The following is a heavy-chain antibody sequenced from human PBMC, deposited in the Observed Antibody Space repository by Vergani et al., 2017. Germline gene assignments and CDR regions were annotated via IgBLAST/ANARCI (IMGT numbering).Heavy chain of an antibody. CDR2: INPNSGGT. D-gene: IGHD3-9*01. CDR1: GYTFTGYY. CDR3: ARDLGDILTGPNYYYYGMDV. Sequence: QVQLVQSGAEVKKPGASVKVSCKASGYTFTGYYMHWVRQAPGQGLEWMGWINPNSGGTNYAQKFQGRVTMTRDTSISTAYMELSRLRSDYTAVYYCARDLGDILTGPNYYYYGMDVWGQGTTVTVSS. J-gene: IGHJ6*02. V-gene: IGHV1-2*02.